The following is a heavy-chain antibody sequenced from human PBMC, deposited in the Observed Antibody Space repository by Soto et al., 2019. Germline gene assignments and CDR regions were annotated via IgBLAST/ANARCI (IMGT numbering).Heavy chain of an antibody. Sequence: LSLTCAVSGGSISSSNWWSWVRQPPGKGLEWIGEIYHSGSTNYNPSLKSRVTISVDKSKNQFSLKLSSVTAADTAVYYCARGLVAATLNYYYGMDVWGQGTTVTVSS. J-gene: IGHJ6*02. V-gene: IGHV4-4*02. CDR1: GGSISSSNW. CDR3: ARGLVAATLNYYYGMDV. CDR2: IYHSGST. D-gene: IGHD2-15*01.